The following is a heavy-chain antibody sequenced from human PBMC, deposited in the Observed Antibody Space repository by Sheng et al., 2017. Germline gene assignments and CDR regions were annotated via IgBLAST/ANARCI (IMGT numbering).Heavy chain of an antibody. CDR2: IWYDGSNK. CDR3: ARERVRGIDRY. J-gene: IGHJ4*02. CDR1: GFTFSSYG. D-gene: IGHD3-10*01. Sequence: QVQLVESGGGVVQPGRSLRLSCAASGFTFSSYGMHWVRQAPGKGLEWVAVIWYDGSNKYYADSVKGRFTISRDNSKNTLYLQMNSLRAEDTAVYYCARERVRGIDRYWGQGTLGHRLL. V-gene: IGHV3-33*01.